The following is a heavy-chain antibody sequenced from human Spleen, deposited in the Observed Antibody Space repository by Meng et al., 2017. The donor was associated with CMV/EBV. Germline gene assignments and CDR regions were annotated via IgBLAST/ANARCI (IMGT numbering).Heavy chain of an antibody. J-gene: IGHJ4*02. CDR3: ARGRTAWGHDPDY. D-gene: IGHD7-27*01. CDR1: GFTFSSYA. Sequence: GESLKISCAASGFTFSSYAMHWVRQAPGKGLEWVAVISYDGSNKYYADSVKGRFTISRDNAKNSLYLQMNSLRVEDTALYFCARGRTAWGHDPDYWGQGTLVTVSS. V-gene: IGHV3-30-3*01. CDR2: ISYDGSNK.